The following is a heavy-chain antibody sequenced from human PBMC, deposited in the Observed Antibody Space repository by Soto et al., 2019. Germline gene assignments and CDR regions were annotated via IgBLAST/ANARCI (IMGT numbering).Heavy chain of an antibody. CDR1: GYTLTDLS. J-gene: IGHJ3*02. D-gene: IGHD3-16*02. CDR3: RRVTFGGVIVIEGLDAFDI. Sequence: GASVKVSCKVSGYTLTDLSMQWVRQAPGKGLEWMGGFDPEDGETIYAQKFQGRVTMTEDTSTDTAYMELRSLRSDDTAVYYCRRVTFGGVIVIEGLDAFDIWGQGTMVTVSS. V-gene: IGHV1-24*01. CDR2: FDPEDGET.